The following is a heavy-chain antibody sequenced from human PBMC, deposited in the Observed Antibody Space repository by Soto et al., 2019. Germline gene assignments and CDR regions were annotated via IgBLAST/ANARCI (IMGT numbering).Heavy chain of an antibody. D-gene: IGHD6-13*01. V-gene: IGHV7-4-1*01. CDR1: GYTFTSYA. J-gene: IGHJ6*02. Sequence: ASVKVSCKASGYTFTSYAMNWVRQAPGQGLEWMGWINTNTGNPTYAQGFTGRFVFSLDTSVSTAYLQICSLKAEDTAVYYCARAGEYLSSWFYYYYGMDVWGQGTTVTVSS. CDR3: ARAGEYLSSWFYYYYGMDV. CDR2: INTNTGNP.